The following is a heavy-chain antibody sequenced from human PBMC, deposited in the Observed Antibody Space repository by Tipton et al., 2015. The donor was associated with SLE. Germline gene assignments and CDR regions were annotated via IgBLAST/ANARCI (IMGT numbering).Heavy chain of an antibody. Sequence: SLRLSCAASGFTFSSYWMSWVRQAPGKGLEWVANIKQDGSEKCYVDSVKGRFTISRDNAKNSLYLQMNSLRAEDTAVYYCARDDVVTTVTPPPWYFDYWGQGTLVTVSS. CDR1: GFTFSSYW. CDR2: IKQDGSEK. CDR3: ARDDVVTTVTPPPWYFDY. J-gene: IGHJ4*02. D-gene: IGHD4-17*01. V-gene: IGHV3-7*01.